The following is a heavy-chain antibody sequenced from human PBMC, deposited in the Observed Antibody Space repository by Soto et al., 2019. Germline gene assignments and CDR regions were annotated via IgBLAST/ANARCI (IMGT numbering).Heavy chain of an antibody. Sequence: QLQLQESGPGLVKPSETLSLTCSVSGDSLSSSYYYWGWIRQPPGERLEWIASVDYTGSAYYSPSLRIRVTISVDTSNNDFSLKVDSVSAADTALYYCARQGINRGFGPGAFDIWGQGTTVIVSS. CDR2: VDYTGSA. J-gene: IGHJ3*02. V-gene: IGHV4-39*01. CDR3: ARQGINRGFGPGAFDI. D-gene: IGHD1-20*01. CDR1: GDSLSSSYYY.